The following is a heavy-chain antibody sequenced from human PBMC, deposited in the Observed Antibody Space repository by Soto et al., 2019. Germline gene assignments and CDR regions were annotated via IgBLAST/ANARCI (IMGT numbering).Heavy chain of an antibody. CDR3: ASATAVADVIVYGLDV. J-gene: IGHJ6*02. CDR2: IHHSGST. V-gene: IGHV4-4*02. D-gene: IGHD2-21*02. CDR1: GDSISRRNW. Sequence: QVQLQESGPGLVKPSGTLSLSCAVSGDSISRRNWWSWVRQSPGQGLEWIGEIHHSGSTNYKLSLKSRVTISIDKSKNHFSLSLPSVTAADTAVYYCASATAVADVIVYGLDVWGQGTEVTVSS.